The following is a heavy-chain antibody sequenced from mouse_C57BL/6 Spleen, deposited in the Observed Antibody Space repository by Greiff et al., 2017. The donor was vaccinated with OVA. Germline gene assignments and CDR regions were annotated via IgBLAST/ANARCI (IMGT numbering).Heavy chain of an antibody. CDR1: GYAFTNYL. CDR3: ARSGLHYFDY. J-gene: IGHJ2*01. V-gene: IGHV1-54*01. CDR2: INPGSGGT. D-gene: IGHD3-1*01. Sequence: VQLQQSGAELVRPGTSVKVSCKASGYAFTNYLIEWVKQRPGQGLEWIGVINPGSGGTNYNEKFKGKATLTADKSSSTAYMQLSSLTSEDSAVYFCARSGLHYFDYWGQGTTLTVSS.